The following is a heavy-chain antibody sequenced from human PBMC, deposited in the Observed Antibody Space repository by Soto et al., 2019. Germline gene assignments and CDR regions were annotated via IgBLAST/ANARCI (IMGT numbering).Heavy chain of an antibody. CDR3: ARLVHDYDFWSGYYRAGAFDL. Sequence: QLQLQESGPGLVKPSETLSLTCTVSGGYISSSSYYWGWIRQPPGKGLEWIGSIYYSGSTYYNPSLKRRVTISLDTSQNQFSLKLSSVTASDTAVYYCARLVHDYDFWSGYYRAGAFDLWCQGTMVTVSS. J-gene: IGHJ3*01. V-gene: IGHV4-39*01. D-gene: IGHD3-3*01. CDR1: GGYISSSSYY. CDR2: IYYSGST.